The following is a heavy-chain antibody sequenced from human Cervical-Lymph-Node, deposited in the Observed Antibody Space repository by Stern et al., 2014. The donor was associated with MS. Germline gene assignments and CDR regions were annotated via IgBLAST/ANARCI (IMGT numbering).Heavy chain of an antibody. D-gene: IGHD1-1*01. CDR3: ARDTSSPERSDW. CDR1: GFTVRRDY. J-gene: IGHJ4*02. CDR2: ITNVGST. V-gene: IGHV3-53*01. Sequence: EVQLVESGGGVIQPGGSLRLSCTASGFTVRRDYMTWVRQAPGKGREWVSLITNVGSTCYTDSVKGRFTISRDDSKNTVYLHMTSLRAEDTAMYYCARDTSSPERSDWWGQGTLVTVSS.